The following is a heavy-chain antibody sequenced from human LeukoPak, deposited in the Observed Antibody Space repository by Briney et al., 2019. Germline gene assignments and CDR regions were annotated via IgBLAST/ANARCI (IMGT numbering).Heavy chain of an antibody. CDR3: AKRFRYCSGGSCYTGTGANYYYYYMDV. CDR2: IKQDGSEQ. CDR1: GFTFSSYW. J-gene: IGHJ6*03. V-gene: IGHV3-7*01. D-gene: IGHD2-15*01. Sequence: GGSLRLSCAASGFTFSSYWMSWGRQAPGKGLEWVANIKQDGSEQYYMGSVKGRFTISRDNAKTSLYLQMNSLRAEDTAVYYCAKRFRYCSGGSCYTGTGANYYYYYMDVWGKGTTVTVSS.